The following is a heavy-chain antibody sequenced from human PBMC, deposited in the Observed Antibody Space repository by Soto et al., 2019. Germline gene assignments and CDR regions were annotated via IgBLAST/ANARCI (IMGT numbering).Heavy chain of an antibody. Sequence: GGSLRLSCTTSGFTFSDYVMSWFRQAPGKGLEWVGFIRSKPYGGTIEFAASLKGRFTISRDDSKSIAYLQMNSLKTEDTAVYYCTRAYSSGWYPGYWGQGTLVTVSS. D-gene: IGHD6-19*01. CDR1: GFTFSDYV. V-gene: IGHV3-49*03. CDR2: IRSKPYGGTI. J-gene: IGHJ4*02. CDR3: TRAYSSGWYPGY.